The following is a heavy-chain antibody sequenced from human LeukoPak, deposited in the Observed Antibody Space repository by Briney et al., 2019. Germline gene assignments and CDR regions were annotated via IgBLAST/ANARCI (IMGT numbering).Heavy chain of an antibody. D-gene: IGHD2-15*01. CDR1: GFTFSNYG. V-gene: IGHV3-30*18. Sequence: GGSLRLSCAASGFTFSNYGMSWVRQAPGKGLEWVAVISYDGSNKYYADSVKGRFTISRDNSKNTLYLQMNSLRAEDTAVYYCAKDWRYCSGGSCYSAYYYYYYMDVWGKGTTVTVS. CDR3: AKDWRYCSGGSCYSAYYYYYYMDV. J-gene: IGHJ6*03. CDR2: ISYDGSNK.